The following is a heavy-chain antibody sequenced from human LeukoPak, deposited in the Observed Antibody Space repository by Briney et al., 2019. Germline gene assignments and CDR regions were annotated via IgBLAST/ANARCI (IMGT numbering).Heavy chain of an antibody. CDR1: GGSISSYY. D-gene: IGHD3-3*01. Sequence: PSETLSLTCTVSGGSISSYYWSWIRQPPGKGLEWIGRIYTSGSTNYNPSLKSRVTMSVDTSKNQFSLKLSSVTAADTAVYYCAREGLTIFGVVIIGFDYWGQGTLVTVSS. J-gene: IGHJ4*02. CDR3: AREGLTIFGVVIIGFDY. CDR2: IYTSGST. V-gene: IGHV4-4*07.